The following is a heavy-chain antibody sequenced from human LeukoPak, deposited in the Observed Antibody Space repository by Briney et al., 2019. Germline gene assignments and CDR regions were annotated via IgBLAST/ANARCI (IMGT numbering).Heavy chain of an antibody. CDR3: ASGTPRGYCSGGSCYPRLVYFDY. CDR1: GGSLRGYY. CDR2: INHSGST. Sequence: PSETLSLTRAVYGGSLRGYYWSWLRQPPGKGREWLGEINHSGSTNYTPSLKNRFTISIDTTKNHFSQKLTFVTAADTSVYYRASGTPRGYCSGGSCYPRLVYFDYWGQGTLVTVSS. V-gene: IGHV4-34*01. J-gene: IGHJ4*02. D-gene: IGHD2-15*01.